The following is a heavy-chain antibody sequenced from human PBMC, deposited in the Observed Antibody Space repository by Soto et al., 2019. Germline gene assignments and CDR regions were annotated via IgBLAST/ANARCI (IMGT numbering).Heavy chain of an antibody. V-gene: IGHV3-30*18. CDR1: GFTFRNYG. CDR3: VKKIMGYEAHSDAMDV. CDR2: ISYDGDNK. J-gene: IGHJ6*02. D-gene: IGHD5-12*01. Sequence: VGSLRLSCTPSGFTFRNYGLHWVRQAPGKGLEWVALISYDGDNKYYTDSARGRFTVSRDNFKNTLFLQMDSLRPEDTAVCYCVKKIMGYEAHSDAMDVWGQGTRLTVSS.